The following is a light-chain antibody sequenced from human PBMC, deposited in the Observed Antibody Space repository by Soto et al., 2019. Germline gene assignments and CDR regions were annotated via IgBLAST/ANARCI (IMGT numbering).Light chain of an antibody. CDR3: QQYSDSSGA. J-gene: IGKJ1*01. Sequence: EIQVTQAPSTLSASIGERVTITCWASQSIGTWLAWYQQKPGKAPKLLIFDASTLESGVPSRFSGSGSGTDFTLTISSLQPDDFATYYCQQYSDSSGAFGQGSNVDVK. CDR2: DAS. CDR1: QSIGTW. V-gene: IGKV1-5*01.